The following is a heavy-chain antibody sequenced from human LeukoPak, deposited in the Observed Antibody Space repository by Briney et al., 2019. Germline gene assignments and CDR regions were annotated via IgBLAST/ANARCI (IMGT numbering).Heavy chain of an antibody. CDR3: ARALSWTTESYYYMDV. CDR2: MNPNSVNI. CDR1: GYTFTSYD. D-gene: IGHD3/OR15-3a*01. Sequence: APVKVSCKASGYTFTSYDINWVRQATGQGLEWMGWMNPNSVNIGYAQKFQGRVTMTKNPSITTAYMEVSSLRSEDTAVYYCARALSWTTESYYYMDVWGKGTTVTVSS. J-gene: IGHJ6*03. V-gene: IGHV1-8*01.